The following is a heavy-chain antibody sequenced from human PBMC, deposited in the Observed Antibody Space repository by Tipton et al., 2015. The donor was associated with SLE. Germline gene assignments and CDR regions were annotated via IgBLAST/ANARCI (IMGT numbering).Heavy chain of an antibody. CDR3: AKTVAGAAYLFDL. CDR1: GGSISSYY. Sequence: LRLSCTVSGGSISSYYWSWIRQPPGKGLEWIGYIYYSGSTNYNPSLKSRVTISVDTSKNQFSLKLSSVTAADTAVYYCAKTVAGAAYLFDLWGQGTVVTVSS. D-gene: IGHD6-19*01. J-gene: IGHJ4*02. CDR2: IYYSGST. V-gene: IGHV4-59*01.